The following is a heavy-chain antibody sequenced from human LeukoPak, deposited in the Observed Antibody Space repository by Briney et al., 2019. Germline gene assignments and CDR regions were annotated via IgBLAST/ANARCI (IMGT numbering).Heavy chain of an antibody. D-gene: IGHD1-26*01. V-gene: IGHV3-53*05. CDR3: AKDLYQVGATSY. CDR2: IYSDGST. J-gene: IGHJ4*02. Sequence: GGSLRLSCAASGFTVSSNYMTWVRQAPGKGLEWVSVIYSDGSTYYTDSVKGRFTISRDNSKNSLYLQMNSLRTEDTALYYCAKDLYQVGATSYWGQGTLVTVSS. CDR1: GFTVSSNY.